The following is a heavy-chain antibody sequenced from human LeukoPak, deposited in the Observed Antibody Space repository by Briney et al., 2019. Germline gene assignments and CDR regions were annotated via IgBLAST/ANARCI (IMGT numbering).Heavy chain of an antibody. V-gene: IGHV3-30-3*01. Sequence: GGSLRLSCAASGFTFSSFAMHWVRQAPGKGLEWVAVISYDGSNKYYADSVKGRFTISRDNSKNTLYLQMNSLRAEDTAVYYCARDVQLYGDYLAYWGQGTLVTVSS. CDR3: ARDVQLYGDYLAY. J-gene: IGHJ4*02. CDR2: ISYDGSNK. D-gene: IGHD4-17*01. CDR1: GFTFSSFA.